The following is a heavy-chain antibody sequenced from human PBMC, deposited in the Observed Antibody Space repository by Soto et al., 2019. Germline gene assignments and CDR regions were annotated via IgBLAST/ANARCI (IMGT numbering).Heavy chain of an antibody. CDR3: ARGTQTVYYDSSGYCGQFDY. CDR1: GGSISSGGYY. V-gene: IGHV4-34*01. Sequence: TSETLSLTCAVSGGSISSGGYYWSWIRQPPGKGLEWIGEINHSGSTNYNPSLKSRVTISVDTSKNQFSLKLSSVTAADTAVYYCARGTQTVYYDSSGYCGQFDYWGQGTLVT. CDR2: INHSGST. J-gene: IGHJ4*02. D-gene: IGHD3-22*01.